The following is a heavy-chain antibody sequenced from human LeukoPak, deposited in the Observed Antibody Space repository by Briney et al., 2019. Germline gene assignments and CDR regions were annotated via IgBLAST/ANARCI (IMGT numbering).Heavy chain of an antibody. CDR1: GGSISSGGYY. CDR2: IYYSGST. Sequence: PSETLSLTCTVSGGSISSGGYYWSWIRQHPGKGLEWIGYIYYSGSTYYNPSLKSRVTISVDTSKNQFSLKLSSVTAADTAVYYCARYGGNFEGFDYWGQGTLVTVSS. CDR3: ARYGGNFEGFDY. D-gene: IGHD4-23*01. V-gene: IGHV4-31*03. J-gene: IGHJ4*02.